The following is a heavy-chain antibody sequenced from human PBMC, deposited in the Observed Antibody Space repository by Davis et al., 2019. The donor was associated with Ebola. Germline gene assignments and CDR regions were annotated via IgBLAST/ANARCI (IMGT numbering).Heavy chain of an antibody. D-gene: IGHD4-11*01. CDR1: GYTFHTYG. CDR3: ARDSWDYSSHLDF. J-gene: IGHJ4*02. CDR2: ISGYNGNT. Sequence: ASVKVSCKASGYTFHTYGITWVRQAPGQGLEWMGWISGYNGNTNYAQKFQGRVSMTTDTSTNTAYMELRSLRSDDTAVYYCARDSWDYSSHLDFWGQGTLVTVSS. V-gene: IGHV1-18*01.